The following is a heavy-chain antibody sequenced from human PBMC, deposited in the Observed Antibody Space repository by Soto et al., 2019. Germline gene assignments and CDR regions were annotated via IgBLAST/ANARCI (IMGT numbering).Heavy chain of an antibody. V-gene: IGHV4-59*01. D-gene: IGHD1-7*01. CDR2: IYYSGST. Sequence: PSETLSLTXTVSGGSISSYYWSWIRQPPGKGLEWIGYIYYSGSTNYNPSLKSRVTISVDTSKNQFSLKLSSVTAADTAVYYCARDNWNFFYYYGMDVWGQGTTVTVSS. J-gene: IGHJ6*02. CDR1: GGSISSYY. CDR3: ARDNWNFFYYYGMDV.